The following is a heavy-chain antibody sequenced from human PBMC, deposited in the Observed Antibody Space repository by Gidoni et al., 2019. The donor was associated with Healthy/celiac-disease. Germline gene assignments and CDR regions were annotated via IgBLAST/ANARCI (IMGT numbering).Heavy chain of an antibody. J-gene: IGHJ5*02. D-gene: IGHD2-15*01. Sequence: QVQLVESGGGVVQPGRSLRLSGAASGFTFSSYAMHWVRQAPGKGLEWVAGTPYDGSNKSYAASVNCRFTMSRANSTNTLYLQMYSLRAEDTAVDYCARARTLGIVLVVAATPLWFDPWGQGTLVTVSS. V-gene: IGHV3-30-3*01. CDR2: TPYDGSNK. CDR1: GFTFSSYA. CDR3: ARARTLGIVLVVAATPLWFDP.